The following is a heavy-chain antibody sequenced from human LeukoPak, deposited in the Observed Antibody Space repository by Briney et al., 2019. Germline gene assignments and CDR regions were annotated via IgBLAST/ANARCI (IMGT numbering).Heavy chain of an antibody. Sequence: GGSLRLSCAASGFTFSGYAMHWVRQAPGKGLEWVAVISYDGSNKYYADSVKGRFTISRDNSKNTLYLQMNSLRAEDTAVYYCARVKRITMVRGVMSPFDYWGQGTLVTVSS. D-gene: IGHD3-10*01. CDR1: GFTFSGYA. V-gene: IGHV3-30-3*01. CDR2: ISYDGSNK. J-gene: IGHJ4*02. CDR3: ARVKRITMVRGVMSPFDY.